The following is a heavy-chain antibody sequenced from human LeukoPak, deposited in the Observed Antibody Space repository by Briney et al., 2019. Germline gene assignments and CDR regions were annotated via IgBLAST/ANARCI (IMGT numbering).Heavy chain of an antibody. CDR1: GFTFTNYG. J-gene: IGHJ4*02. V-gene: IGHV3-30*02. CDR2: IRYDGNIK. Sequence: GGSLRLSCAASGFTFTNYGMHWVRQAPGKGLEWVSFIRYDGNIKYYADSVTGRFTISRDNSKNTLYLQMNSLRAEDTAVYYCAPYCTDGVCRDIDYWGQGTLVTVSS. CDR3: APYCTDGVCRDIDY. D-gene: IGHD2-8*01.